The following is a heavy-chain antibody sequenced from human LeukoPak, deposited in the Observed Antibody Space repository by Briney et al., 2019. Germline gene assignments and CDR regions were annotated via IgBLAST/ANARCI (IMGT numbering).Heavy chain of an antibody. J-gene: IGHJ4*02. D-gene: IGHD5-12*01. V-gene: IGHV3-30-3*01. CDR2: ISYDGSNK. CDR3: ARGALGYSGYDQTFDY. CDR1: GFTFSTYS. Sequence: GRSLRLSCAASGFTFSTYSMCWVRQAPGKGLEWVTVISYDGSNKHYTDSVKGRFTISRDNSKNTVYLQMNSLRVEDTAVYYCARGALGYSGYDQTFDYWAQGTLVTVSS.